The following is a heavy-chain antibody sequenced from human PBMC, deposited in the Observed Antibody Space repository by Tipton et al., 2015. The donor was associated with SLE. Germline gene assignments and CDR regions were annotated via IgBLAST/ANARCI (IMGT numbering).Heavy chain of an antibody. CDR2: IYHSGST. V-gene: IGHV4-39*07. J-gene: IGHJ4*02. Sequence: GLVKPSETLSLTCTVSGGSISSYYWGWIRQPPGKGLEWIGSIYHSGSTYYNPSLKSRVTISVDTSKNQFSLKLSSVTAADTAVYYCARREGSGYYEDYWGQGTLVTVSS. CDR3: ARREGSGYYEDY. CDR1: GGSISSYY. D-gene: IGHD3-3*01.